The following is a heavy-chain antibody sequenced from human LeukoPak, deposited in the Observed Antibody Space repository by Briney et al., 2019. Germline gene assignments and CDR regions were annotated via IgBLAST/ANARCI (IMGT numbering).Heavy chain of an antibody. Sequence: ASVKVSCKASGYTFTSYDINWVRQATGQGLEWMGWMNPNSGNTGYAQKFQGRVTMTRNTSISTAYMELSSLRSEDTAVYYCARGCHRYSSSWYELDYYYYYMDVWGKGTTVTVSS. CDR1: GYTFTSYD. D-gene: IGHD6-13*01. CDR2: MNPNSGNT. CDR3: ARGCHRYSSSWYELDYYYYYMDV. J-gene: IGHJ6*03. V-gene: IGHV1-8*01.